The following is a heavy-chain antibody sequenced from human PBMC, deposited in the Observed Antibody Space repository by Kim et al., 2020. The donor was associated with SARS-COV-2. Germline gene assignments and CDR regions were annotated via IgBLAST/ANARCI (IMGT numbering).Heavy chain of an antibody. CDR3: AFLAVRPRMDV. D-gene: IGHD6-6*01. Sequence: GGSLRLSCAASGFTFSSYEIYWVRQAPGKGLEWVSYVSSSGTIIYYADSVKGRVTISRDNAKNSVYLQMNSLRADDTAVYYCAFLAVRPRMDVWGQGTTVTVSS. J-gene: IGHJ6*02. V-gene: IGHV3-48*03. CDR1: GFTFSSYE. CDR2: VSSSGTII.